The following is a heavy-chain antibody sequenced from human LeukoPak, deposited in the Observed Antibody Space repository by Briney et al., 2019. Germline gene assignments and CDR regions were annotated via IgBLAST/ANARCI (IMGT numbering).Heavy chain of an antibody. V-gene: IGHV3-48*01. CDR1: GFTFSSYS. CDR3: ARDGYCSSTSCSGDYSYYMDV. D-gene: IGHD2-2*01. Sequence: GGSLRLSCAASGFTFSSYSMNWVRQAPGKGLEWVSYISSSSTIYYADSVKGRFTISRDNAKNSLYLQMNSLRAEDTAVYYCARDGYCSSTSCSGDYSYYMDVWGKGTTVTVSS. J-gene: IGHJ6*03. CDR2: ISSSSTI.